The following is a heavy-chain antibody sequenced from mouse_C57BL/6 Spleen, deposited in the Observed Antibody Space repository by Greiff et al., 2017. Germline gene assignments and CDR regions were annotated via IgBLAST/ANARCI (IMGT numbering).Heavy chain of an antibody. CDR3: ARKGTTVISSYYFDD. Sequence: VQGVESGAELVRPGTSVKLSCKASGYTFTNYRIGWAKPRPGHGLEWIGDIYPGGGYTNYHEKFKGKATLTADKSSSTAYMQFSSLTSEDSAIYSCARKGTTVISSYYFDDWGQGTTLTVSS. J-gene: IGHJ2*01. D-gene: IGHD1-1*01. CDR1: GYTFTNYR. CDR2: IYPGGGYT. V-gene: IGHV1-63*01.